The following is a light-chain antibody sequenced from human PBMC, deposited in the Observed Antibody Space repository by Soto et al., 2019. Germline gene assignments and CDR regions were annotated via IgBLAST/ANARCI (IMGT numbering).Light chain of an antibody. J-gene: IGLJ2*01. Sequence: QSVLTQPPSASGSPGQSVTISCTGTSSDVGGYNFVSWYQQQSGKAPNLMIYEVNKRPSGVPDRFSGSKSGNTASLTVSGLQAEDEADYYCSSYAGSNSVVFGGGTKVTVL. CDR3: SSYAGSNSVV. CDR2: EVN. CDR1: SSDVGGYNF. V-gene: IGLV2-8*01.